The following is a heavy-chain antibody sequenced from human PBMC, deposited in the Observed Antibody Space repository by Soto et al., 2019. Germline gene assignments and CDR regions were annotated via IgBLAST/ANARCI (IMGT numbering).Heavy chain of an antibody. Sequence: QVQLVQSGAEVKKPGASVKVSCKASGYTFTSYGISWVRQAPGQGLEWMGWISAYNGNTNYAQKLQGRVTMTTDTSTRTAYMELRSLRSDDTAVYYCARARRDAMVRGVITKDFDYWGQGTLVTVSS. CDR3: ARARRDAMVRGVITKDFDY. CDR1: GYTFTSYG. V-gene: IGHV1-18*01. CDR2: ISAYNGNT. D-gene: IGHD3-10*01. J-gene: IGHJ4*02.